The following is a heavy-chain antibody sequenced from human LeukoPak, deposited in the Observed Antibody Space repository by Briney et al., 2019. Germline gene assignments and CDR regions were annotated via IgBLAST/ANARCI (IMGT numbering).Heavy chain of an antibody. J-gene: IGHJ6*02. CDR1: GYTLTELS. Sequence: ASVKVSCKVSGYTLTELSMHWVRQAPGKGLEWVGGFDPEDGETIYEQKSQGRVTITEDTSTDTAYMELSSLGSEDTAVYYCATIHYQIVGASIDYYGMDVWGQGTTATVSS. CDR3: ATIHYQIVGASIDYYGMDV. D-gene: IGHD1-26*01. V-gene: IGHV1-24*01. CDR2: FDPEDGET.